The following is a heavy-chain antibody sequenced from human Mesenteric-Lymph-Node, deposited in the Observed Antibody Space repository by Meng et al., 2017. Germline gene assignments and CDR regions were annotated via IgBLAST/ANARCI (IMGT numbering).Heavy chain of an antibody. Sequence: QVQRVQSGAEVKKPGASVKVSCKASGYTLTGDGFSWVRQAPGQGLEWMGWINVYNGNTNYAQKFQGRVTMTTDASTSTGYMELRSLRSDDTAVYYCARRGNPYLDLWGQGTLVTVSS. CDR3: ARRGNPYLDL. CDR2: INVYNGNT. CDR1: GYTLTGDG. V-gene: IGHV1-18*01. J-gene: IGHJ4*02.